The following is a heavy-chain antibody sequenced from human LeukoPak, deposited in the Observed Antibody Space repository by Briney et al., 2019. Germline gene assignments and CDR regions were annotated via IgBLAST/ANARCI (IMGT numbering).Heavy chain of an antibody. D-gene: IGHD3-22*01. CDR2: IKQDGSEK. J-gene: IGHJ4*02. Sequence: GSLRLSCAASGFTFSNYWMTWVRQAPGKGLEWVANIKQDGSEKYYVDSVKGRFTVSRDNSKNSLFLQMNSLRAEDTAVYYCARASSGYYNYFDYWGQGTLVAVSS. CDR3: ARASSGYYNYFDY. V-gene: IGHV3-7*01. CDR1: GFTFSNYW.